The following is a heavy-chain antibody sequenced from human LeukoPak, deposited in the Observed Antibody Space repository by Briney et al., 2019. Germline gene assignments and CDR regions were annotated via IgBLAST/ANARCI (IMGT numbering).Heavy chain of an antibody. J-gene: IGHJ4*02. V-gene: IGHV1-46*01. CDR3: ASRGSGILTGPVGY. CDR2: INPSGGST. CDR1: GYTFTSYY. Sequence: ASVKVSCKASGYTFTSYYMHWVRQAPGQGLEWMGIINPSGGSTSYAQKFQGRVTMTRNTSISTAYMELSSLRSEDTAVYYCASRGSGILTGPVGYWGQGTLVTVSS. D-gene: IGHD3-9*01.